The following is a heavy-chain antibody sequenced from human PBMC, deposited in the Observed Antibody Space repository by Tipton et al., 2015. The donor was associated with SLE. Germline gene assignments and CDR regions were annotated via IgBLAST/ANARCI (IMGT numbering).Heavy chain of an antibody. CDR1: GGSISPFY. V-gene: IGHV3-15*01. J-gene: IGHJ5*02. Sequence: LTFTVSGGSISPFYWSWIRQPAGKGLEWVGRIKTTTDGGTADYAAPVKGRFTLSRDDSKNMVFLEMNTLRTEDTAMYYCTTDPEGATGIDLWGQGTLVTVSS. CDR3: TTDPEGATGIDL. CDR2: IKTTTDGGTA. D-gene: IGHD1-26*01.